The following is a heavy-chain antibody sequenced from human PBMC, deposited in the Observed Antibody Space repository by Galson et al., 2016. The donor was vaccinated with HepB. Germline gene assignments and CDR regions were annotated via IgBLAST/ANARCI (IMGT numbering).Heavy chain of an antibody. CDR2: IYPDDSDT. CDR3: ARSIAAGGHNDF. J-gene: IGHJ4*02. D-gene: IGHD6-13*01. V-gene: IGHV5-51*01. CDR1: GFSFPNCW. Sequence: QSGAEVKKPGESLKISCKGSGFSFPNCWIGWVRQMPGKGLEWMGIIYPDDSDTRYSPSFQGQVTISADKSINTAYLQWSSLKASDSARYYCARSIAAGGHNDFWGQGTLVTVSS.